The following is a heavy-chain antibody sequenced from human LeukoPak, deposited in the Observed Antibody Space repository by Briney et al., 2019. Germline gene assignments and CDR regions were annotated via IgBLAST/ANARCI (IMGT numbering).Heavy chain of an antibody. CDR2: ISDSGGST. J-gene: IGHJ4*02. CDR1: GFTFSSYA. CDR3: AKDPPPWNYDPIFDY. D-gene: IGHD1-7*01. V-gene: IGHV3-23*01. Sequence: GGSLRLSCAASGFTFSSYAMSWVRQAPGKGLEWVSGISDSGGSTYYADSVKGRFTISRDNSKNTLYLQLNNLRAENTALYYCAKDPPPWNYDPIFDYWGQGALVTVSS.